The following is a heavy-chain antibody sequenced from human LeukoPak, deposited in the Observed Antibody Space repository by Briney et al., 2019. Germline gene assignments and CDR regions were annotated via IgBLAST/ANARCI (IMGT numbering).Heavy chain of an antibody. Sequence: SETLSLTCTVSGGSITTYFWSWIRQTPGKGLEWVGTFYYSGRTYYNPSLNSRVSVSVDTSQNHFSLHLNSVTAADTAVYYCATLRRYGSGTNYPPGYFDYWGQGILVSVSS. D-gene: IGHD3-10*01. CDR2: FYYSGRT. CDR3: ATLRRYGSGTNYPPGYFDY. CDR1: GGSITTYF. J-gene: IGHJ4*02. V-gene: IGHV4-59*05.